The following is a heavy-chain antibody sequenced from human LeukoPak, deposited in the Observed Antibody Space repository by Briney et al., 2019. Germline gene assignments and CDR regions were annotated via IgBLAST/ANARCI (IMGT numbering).Heavy chain of an antibody. V-gene: IGHV4-31*03. D-gene: IGHD3-10*01. CDR3: ARDGSGSYYIDY. CDR1: GGSISSGDYY. Sequence: SQTLSLTCTVSGGSISSGDYYWSWIRQHPGKGLEWIGYIYNSGSTYYNPSLKSRVTISVDTSKNQFSLKLSSVTAADTGVYYCARDGSGSYYIDYWGQGTLVTVSS. J-gene: IGHJ4*02. CDR2: IYNSGST.